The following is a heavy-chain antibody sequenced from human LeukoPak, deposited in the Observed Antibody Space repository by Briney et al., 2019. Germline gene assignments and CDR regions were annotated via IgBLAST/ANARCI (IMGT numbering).Heavy chain of an antibody. CDR3: ARMDYGSGSYRWFDP. Sequence: SETLSLTCAVYNGSFSGDYWSWIRQPPGKGLEWIAEINHFGSTNYNPSLKSRVTISVDTSKNQFSLKLSSVTAADTAVYYCARMDYGSGSYRWFDPWGQGTLVTVSS. CDR2: INHFGST. J-gene: IGHJ5*02. D-gene: IGHD3-10*01. CDR1: NGSFSGDY. V-gene: IGHV4-34*01.